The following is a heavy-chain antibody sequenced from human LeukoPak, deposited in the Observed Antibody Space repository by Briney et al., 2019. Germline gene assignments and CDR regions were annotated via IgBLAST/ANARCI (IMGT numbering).Heavy chain of an antibody. V-gene: IGHV4-4*07. CDR3: ARDSGTSGEVKFDP. Sequence: SETLSLTCTVSGGPITTYYLSWIRQSAGMGLEWIGRISGSGVITYNPSLKSRVILSLDTSNNHFSLKLISVTAADTAVYYCARDSGTSGEVKFDPWGQGMLVTVSS. CDR1: GGPITTYY. CDR2: ISGSGVI. D-gene: IGHD3-10*01. J-gene: IGHJ5*02.